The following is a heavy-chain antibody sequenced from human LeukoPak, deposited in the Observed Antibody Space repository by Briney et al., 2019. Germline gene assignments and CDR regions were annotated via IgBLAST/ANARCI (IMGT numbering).Heavy chain of an antibody. CDR1: GFSISSDYY. CDR3: ARVGVIGRTFDY. V-gene: IGHV4-38-2*02. Sequence: PSETLSLTCNVLGFSISSDYYWGWIRQPPGEGLEWTATIYHDGSTYYNPSLKGRVIISLDTSKSQFSLTLTYVTAADTAVYYCARVGVIGRTFDYWGQGTLVTVSS. D-gene: IGHD1-14*01. CDR2: IYHDGST. J-gene: IGHJ4*02.